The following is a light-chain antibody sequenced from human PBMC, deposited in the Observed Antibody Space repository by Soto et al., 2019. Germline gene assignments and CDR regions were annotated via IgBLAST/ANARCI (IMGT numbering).Light chain of an antibody. CDR1: QSVSSF. V-gene: IGKV3-11*01. Sequence: EIVLTQSPATLSLSPGERATLSCRASQSVSSFLVWYQQKPGQAPRLLIYDASKRATGIPARFSGSGSGTDFTLTISSLEPEDFVVYYCQQRSNWPPTFGPGTKVDI. CDR3: QQRSNWPPT. CDR2: DAS. J-gene: IGKJ3*01.